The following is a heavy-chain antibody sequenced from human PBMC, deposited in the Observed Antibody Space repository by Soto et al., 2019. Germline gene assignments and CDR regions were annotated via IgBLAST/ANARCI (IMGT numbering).Heavy chain of an antibody. V-gene: IGHV3-33*01. CDR2: IWYDGSNK. CDR3: ARDWKYYDFWSGQDYYYGMDV. D-gene: IGHD3-3*01. CDR1: GFTFSSYG. J-gene: IGHJ6*02. Sequence: GGSLRLSCAASGFTFSSYGMHWVRQAPGKGLEWVAVIWYDGSNKYYADSVKGRFTISRDNSKNTLYLQMNSLRAEDTAVYYCARDWKYYDFWSGQDYYYGMDVWGQGTTVTVSS.